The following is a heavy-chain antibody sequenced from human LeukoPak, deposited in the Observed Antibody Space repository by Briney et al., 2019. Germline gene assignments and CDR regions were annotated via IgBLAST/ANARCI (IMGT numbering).Heavy chain of an antibody. CDR1: GGSISSSSYY. CDR2: IYYSGST. V-gene: IGHV4-39*07. J-gene: IGHJ3*02. CDR3: ARDGGFMAVAGLDAFDI. Sequence: SETLSLTCTVSGGSISSSSYYWGWIRQPPGKGLEWIGSIYYSGSTYYNPSLKSRVTISVDTSKNQFSLKLSSVTAADTAVYYCARDGGFMAVAGLDAFDIWGQGTMVTVSS. D-gene: IGHD6-19*01.